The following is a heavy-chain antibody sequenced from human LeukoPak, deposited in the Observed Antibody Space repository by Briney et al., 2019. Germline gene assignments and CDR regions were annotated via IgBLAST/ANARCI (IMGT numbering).Heavy chain of an antibody. D-gene: IGHD5-12*01. Sequence: GESLKISCEGSGYPFTSYWIAWVRQMPGKGLEWMGSIYPGDSETRFSPSFQGQVTLSADKFIRVAYLQWSSLQASDTAMYYCARIVATTQTSSYYYVMDVWGQGTTVAVSS. CDR3: ARIVATTQTSSYYYVMDV. CDR2: IYPGDSET. V-gene: IGHV5-51*01. CDR1: GYPFTSYW. J-gene: IGHJ6*02.